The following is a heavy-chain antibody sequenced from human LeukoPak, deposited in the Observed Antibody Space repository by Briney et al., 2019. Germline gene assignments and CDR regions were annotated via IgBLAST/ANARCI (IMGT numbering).Heavy chain of an antibody. V-gene: IGHV3-23*01. D-gene: IGHD3-22*01. J-gene: IGHJ5*02. CDR1: GFTFSSYG. CDR2: ISGSGGST. Sequence: GGSLTLSCAASGFTFSSYGMSWVRQAPGKGLEWFSAISGSGGSTYSADSVKGRFTISRDNSKNTLYLQINSLRAEDTAVYYCAKDLTYYYDSSGPSWGQGTLVTVSS. CDR3: AKDLTYYYDSSGPS.